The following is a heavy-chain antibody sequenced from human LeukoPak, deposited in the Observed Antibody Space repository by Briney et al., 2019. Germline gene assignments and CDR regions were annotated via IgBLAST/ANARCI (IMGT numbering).Heavy chain of an antibody. V-gene: IGHV4-39*07. CDR1: GGSISSSSYY. J-gene: IGHJ4*02. CDR2: IYYSGST. Sequence: PSETLSLTCTVSGGSISSSSYYWGWIRQPPGKGLEWIGSIYYSGSTYYNPSLKSRVTISVDTSKNQFSLKLSSVTAADTAVYYCVMSEPWGVTTFPPPFDYWGQGTLSPSPQ. CDR3: VMSEPWGVTTFPPPFDY. D-gene: IGHD4-11*01.